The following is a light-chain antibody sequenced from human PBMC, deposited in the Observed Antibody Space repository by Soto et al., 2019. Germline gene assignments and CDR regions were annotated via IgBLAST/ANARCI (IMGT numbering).Light chain of an antibody. CDR3: MQALQSLT. CDR1: QVLLYNNTYNY. Sequence: DIAMTQSPLPLPVTPGESASVACRSSQVLLYNNTYNYWAWYVQKPGQSPQLLIYFGSNRAPGVPDRFSGSGSGTDFTLKINRVEAEDVGTYYCMQALQSLTFGQGTRLQI. J-gene: IGKJ5*01. CDR2: FGS. V-gene: IGKV2-28*01.